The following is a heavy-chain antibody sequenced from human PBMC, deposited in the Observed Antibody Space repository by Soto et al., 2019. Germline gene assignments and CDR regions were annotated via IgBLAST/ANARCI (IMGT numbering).Heavy chain of an antibody. J-gene: IGHJ4*02. V-gene: IGHV4-31*03. CDR3: SRQHYGDYGRWPRFVDY. D-gene: IGHD4-17*01. CDR2: IYDSGST. Sequence: QVQLQESGPGLVKPSQTLSLTCTVSGGSISSGGYYWSWIRQHPGKGMEWIGYIYDSGSTYYTPSLKSRVTISVDTSKNQFSLKLSSVTAADTAVYYCSRQHYGDYGRWPRFVDYWGQGTLVTVSS. CDR1: GGSISSGGYY.